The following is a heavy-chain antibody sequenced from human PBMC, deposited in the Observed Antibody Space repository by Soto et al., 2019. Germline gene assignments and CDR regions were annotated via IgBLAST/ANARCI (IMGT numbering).Heavy chain of an antibody. CDR3: TKDGDAYDFAFDK. D-gene: IGHD3-3*01. CDR2: ITKTGRST. J-gene: IGHJ3*02. CDR1: GFSFSNYG. V-gene: IGHV3-23*01. Sequence: EVQLLESGGGLVQPGGSLRLSCATSGFSFSNYGMNWVRQAPGKGLEWVSGITKTGRSTFIADSVRGRFTISRDNLKNIMYLQMNSLRGADTALYYCTKDGDAYDFAFDKWGQGTMVTVTS.